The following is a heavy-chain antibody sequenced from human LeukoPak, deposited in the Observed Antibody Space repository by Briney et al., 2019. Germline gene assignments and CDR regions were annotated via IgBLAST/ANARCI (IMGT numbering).Heavy chain of an antibody. CDR3: AKEGYCSSTSCYKYFQH. CDR1: GFTFSSYA. J-gene: IGHJ1*01. Sequence: GGSLRLSCAASGFTFSSYAMSWVRQAPGKGLEWVSAISGSGGSTYYADSVKGRFTISRDNSKNTLYLQVNSLRAEDTAVYYCAKEGYCSSTSCYKYFQHWGQGTLVTVSS. D-gene: IGHD2-2*01. V-gene: IGHV3-23*01. CDR2: ISGSGGST.